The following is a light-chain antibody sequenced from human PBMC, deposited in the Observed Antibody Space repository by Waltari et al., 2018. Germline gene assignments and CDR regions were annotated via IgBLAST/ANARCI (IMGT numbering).Light chain of an antibody. Sequence: DIVMTQSPDSLAVSLGERATINCKSSQSVLYNSDNKNYLAWYQQKPGQPPKLLIYWASIQESGVPDRFSGSGSGTDFTITISSLQAEDVAVYYCQQYYSIPRTYGQGTKLEIK. CDR3: QQYYSIPRT. CDR1: QSVLYNSDNKNY. V-gene: IGKV4-1*01. J-gene: IGKJ2*02. CDR2: WAS.